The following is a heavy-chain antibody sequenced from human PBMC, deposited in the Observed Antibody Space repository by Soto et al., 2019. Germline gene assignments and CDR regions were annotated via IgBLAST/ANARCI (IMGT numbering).Heavy chain of an antibody. V-gene: IGHV3-48*04. J-gene: IGHJ3*02. CDR2: ISSSGSTI. CDR3: ARFACSSTSCYARGDAFDI. CDR1: GFTFSTYA. D-gene: IGHD2-2*01. Sequence: GGSLRLSCVASGFTFSTYAMDWVRQAPGKGLEWVSYISSSGSTIYYADSVKGRFTISRDNAKNSLYLQMNSLRAEDTAVYYCARFACSSTSCYARGDAFDIWGQGTMVTVSS.